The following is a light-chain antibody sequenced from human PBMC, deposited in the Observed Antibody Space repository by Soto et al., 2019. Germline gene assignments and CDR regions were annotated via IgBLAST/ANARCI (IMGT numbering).Light chain of an antibody. V-gene: IGKV3-20*01. CDR1: QSVRSNY. J-gene: IGKJ1*01. CDR2: NSS. CDR3: QQYRDLPQT. Sequence: EIVLTQSPGTLSLSPGERATLSCRASQSVRSNYLAWYQQKPGQAPRLLIYNSSTRATGLPDRFSGSGSGTDFTLTISRLEPEGFALYYCQQYRDLPQTFGQGTQVEIK.